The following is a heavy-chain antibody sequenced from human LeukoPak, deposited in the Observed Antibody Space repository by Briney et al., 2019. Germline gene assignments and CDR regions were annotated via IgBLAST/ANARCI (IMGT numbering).Heavy chain of an antibody. CDR2: INHSGST. Sequence: PSETLSLTXAXYGGSFSGYYXSWIRQPPGKGLEWIGEINHSGSTNYNPSLKSRVTISVDTSKNQFSLKLSSVTAADTAVYYFARTYGYGSGSFRGRRNWFDPWGQGTLVTVSS. CDR1: GGSFSGYY. CDR3: ARTYGYGSGSFRGRRNWFDP. V-gene: IGHV4-34*01. J-gene: IGHJ5*02. D-gene: IGHD3-10*01.